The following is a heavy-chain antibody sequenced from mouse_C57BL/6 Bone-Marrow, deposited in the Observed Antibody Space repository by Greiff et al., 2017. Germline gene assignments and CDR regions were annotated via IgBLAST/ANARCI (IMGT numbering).Heavy chain of an antibody. CDR3: AAHRWLLLYFDV. Sequence: VQLQQPGAELVKPGASVKLSCTASGFNIKDYYMHWVKQRTEQGLEWIGRIDPEDGETKYAPKFQGKATITADTSSNTSYLQLSSLTSEDTAVYYCAAHRWLLLYFDVWGTGTTVTVSS. J-gene: IGHJ1*03. CDR2: IDPEDGET. D-gene: IGHD2-3*01. V-gene: IGHV14-2*01. CDR1: GFNIKDYY.